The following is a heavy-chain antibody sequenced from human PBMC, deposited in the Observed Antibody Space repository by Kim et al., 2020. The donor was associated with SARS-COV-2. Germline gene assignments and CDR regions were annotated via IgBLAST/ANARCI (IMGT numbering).Heavy chain of an antibody. J-gene: IGHJ4*02. D-gene: IGHD1-1*01. CDR3: ARWNEAWRSFDF. CDR1: GASITNYF. Sequence: SETLSLTCSVSGASITNYFWNWMRQPPGRGLEWVGFVHSSGHTHFNPSLKSRLAMSVDTSKNECSLRLNSLTAADTAVYFCARWNEAWRSFDFWGQGTL. CDR2: VHSSGHT. V-gene: IGHV4-59*01.